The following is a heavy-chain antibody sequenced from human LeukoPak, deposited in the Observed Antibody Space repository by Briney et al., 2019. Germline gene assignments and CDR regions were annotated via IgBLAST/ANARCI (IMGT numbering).Heavy chain of an antibody. CDR3: ARGGWFGAGELLGWFDP. Sequence: GASVKVSCKASGYTFTGYYMHWVRQAPGQGLEGMGIINPSGGSTYYAQKFQGRVTMTRDMSTSIVYMELSSLRSEDTAVYYCARGGWFGAGELLGWFDPWGQGTLVTVSS. V-gene: IGHV1-46*01. D-gene: IGHD1-26*01. CDR2: INPSGGST. J-gene: IGHJ5*02. CDR1: GYTFTGYY.